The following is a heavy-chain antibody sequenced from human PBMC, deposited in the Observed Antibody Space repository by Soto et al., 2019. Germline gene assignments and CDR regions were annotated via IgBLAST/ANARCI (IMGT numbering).Heavy chain of an antibody. Sequence: PGGSLRLSCTASGFNFGGYAMSWVRQAPGKGLEWVGFIRSKAYSATTEYAASVRDRFTISRDDALSIAYLHMNSLRTDDAAVYYCARGRLPGWELVPSYFDYWGQGALVTVSS. CDR2: IRSKAYSATT. J-gene: IGHJ4*02. CDR1: GFNFGGYA. D-gene: IGHD3-10*01. V-gene: IGHV3-49*04. CDR3: ARGRLPGWELVPSYFDY.